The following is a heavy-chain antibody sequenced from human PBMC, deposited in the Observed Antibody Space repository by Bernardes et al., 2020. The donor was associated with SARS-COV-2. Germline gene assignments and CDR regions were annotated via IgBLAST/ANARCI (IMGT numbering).Heavy chain of an antibody. V-gene: IGHV4-4*07. CDR1: GGSISSYY. D-gene: IGHD3-3*01. J-gene: IGHJ2*01. Sequence: SETLSLTCTVSGGSISSYYWSWIRQPAGKGLEWIGRIYTSGSTNYNPSLKSRVTMSVDTSKNQFSLKLSSVTAADTAVYYCARAVLEWSNPHWYFDLWGRGTLVTVSS. CDR2: IYTSGST. CDR3: ARAVLEWSNPHWYFDL.